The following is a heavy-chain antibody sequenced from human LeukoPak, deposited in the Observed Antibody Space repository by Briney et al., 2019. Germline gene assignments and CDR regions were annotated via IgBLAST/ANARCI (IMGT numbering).Heavy chain of an antibody. CDR3: ARDRVNIVVVPAAMAYYYYYMDV. CDR2: INPNSGGT. CDR1: GYTFTGYY. V-gene: IGHV1-2*02. Sequence: ASVKVSCKASGYTFTGYYMHWVRQAPGQGLEWMGWINPNSGGTNYAQKFQGRVTMTRDTSISTAYMELSRLRSDDTAVYYRARDRVNIVVVPAAMAYYYYYMDVWGKGTTVTVSS. D-gene: IGHD2-2*01. J-gene: IGHJ6*03.